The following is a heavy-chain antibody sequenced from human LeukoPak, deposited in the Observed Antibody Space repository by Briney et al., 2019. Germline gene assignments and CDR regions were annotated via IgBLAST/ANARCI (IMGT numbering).Heavy chain of an antibody. J-gene: IGHJ4*02. CDR1: GVSISSSNSY. V-gene: IGHV4-39*01. Sequence: PSETLSLTCTVSGVSISSSNSYWGWIRQPPGKGLEWIGSIYYSGNTYYNASLKSQVSISIDTSKNQFSLKLTSVTAADTAVYYCARGLNYYGSGRITRLDYWGQGTLVTVSS. CDR3: ARGLNYYGSGRITRLDY. CDR2: IYYSGNT. D-gene: IGHD3-10*01.